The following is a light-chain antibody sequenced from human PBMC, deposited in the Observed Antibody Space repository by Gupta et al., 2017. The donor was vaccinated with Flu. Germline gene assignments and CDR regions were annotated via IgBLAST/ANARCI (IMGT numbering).Light chain of an antibody. Sequence: PGTLSLSPRERATLSCPASQTISSSYLAWYQQKPGQAPRLLIYGDSTGATGVPHRFSGTGSGTDFTLIINGLEPEDFAVYYCQQYGSPPTFGGGTKVEI. CDR2: GDS. CDR1: QTISSSY. CDR3: QQYGSPPT. V-gene: IGKV3-20*01. J-gene: IGKJ4*01.